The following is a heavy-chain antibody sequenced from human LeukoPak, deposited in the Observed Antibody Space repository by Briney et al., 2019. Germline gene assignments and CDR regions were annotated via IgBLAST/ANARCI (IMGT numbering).Heavy chain of an antibody. V-gene: IGHV3-11*01. CDR1: GFTFNDYY. Sequence: GGSLRLSCAASGFTFNDYYMSWVRQAPGKGLEWLSYINIGGTNTHYADSVKGRFTISRDNAKKSLYSEMNNLRAEDTAVYYCATDGAGFDTWGQGVLVTVSS. J-gene: IGHJ5*02. CDR3: ATDGAGFDT. CDR2: INIGGTNT.